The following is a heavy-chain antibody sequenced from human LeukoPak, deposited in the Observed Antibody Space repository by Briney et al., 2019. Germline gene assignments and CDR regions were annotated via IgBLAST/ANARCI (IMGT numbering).Heavy chain of an antibody. J-gene: IGHJ4*02. D-gene: IGHD5-18*01. V-gene: IGHV3-20*04. CDR3: ARGIGTRMHTAMED. CDR2: INWNGGST. CDR1: GFTFDDYG. Sequence: GGSLRLSCAASGFTFDDYGMSWVRQAPGKGLEWVSGINWNGGSTGYADSVKGRVTISRDNAKNSLYLQMNSLRVEDTALYYCARGIGTRMHTAMEDWGQGTLVTVSS.